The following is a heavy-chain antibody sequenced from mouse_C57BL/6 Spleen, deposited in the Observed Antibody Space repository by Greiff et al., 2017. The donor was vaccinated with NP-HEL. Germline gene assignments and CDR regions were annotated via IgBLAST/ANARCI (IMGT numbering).Heavy chain of an antibody. D-gene: IGHD1-1*01. V-gene: IGHV3-6*01. CDR1: GYSITSGYY. CDR3: AKYYGSSYGYAMDY. CDR2: ISYDGSN. J-gene: IGHJ4*01. Sequence: DVKLQESGPGLVKPSQSLSLTCSVTGYSITSGYYWNWIRQFPGNKLEWMGYISYDGSNNYNPSLKNRISITRDTSKNQFFLKLNSVTTEDTATYYCAKYYGSSYGYAMDYWGQGTSVTVSS.